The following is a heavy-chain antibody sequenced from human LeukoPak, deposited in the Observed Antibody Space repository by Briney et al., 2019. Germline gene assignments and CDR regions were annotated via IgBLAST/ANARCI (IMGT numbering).Heavy chain of an antibody. CDR2: INSETDGGTS. Sequence: PGGSLRLSCAASGFTFSNAWMSWVRQAPGKGLEWVARINSETDGGTSVYAVRVKCSITISRDDYKKTLYLHRKRVKNTATDVYYCTTRCCGSCYPSAIDIWGQGTMVTVSS. CDR1: GFTFSNAW. CDR3: TTRCCGSCYPSAIDI. V-gene: IGHV3-15*01. J-gene: IGHJ3*02. D-gene: IGHD2-2*01.